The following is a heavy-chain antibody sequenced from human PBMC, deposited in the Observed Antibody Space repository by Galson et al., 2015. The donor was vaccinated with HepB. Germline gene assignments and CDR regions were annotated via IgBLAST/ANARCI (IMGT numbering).Heavy chain of an antibody. CDR1: GFTFSSYA. J-gene: IGHJ6*02. CDR3: AKDGAPLGPYPYYYYGMDV. CDR2: ISGSGGST. D-gene: IGHD3-16*01. Sequence: SLRLSCAASGFTFSSYAMSWVRQAPGKGLEWVSAISGSGGSTYYADSVKGRFTISRDNSKNTLYLQMNSLRAEDTAVYYCAKDGAPLGPYPYYYYGMDVWGQGTTVTVSS. V-gene: IGHV3-23*01.